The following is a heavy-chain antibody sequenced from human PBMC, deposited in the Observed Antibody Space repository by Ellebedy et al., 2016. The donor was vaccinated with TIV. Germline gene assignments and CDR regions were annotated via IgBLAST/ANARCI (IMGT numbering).Heavy chain of an antibody. V-gene: IGHV3-11*05. Sequence: GESLKISXAASGFTFSDYYMSWIRQAPGKGLEWVSYISSSSSYTNYADSVKGRFTISRDNAKNSLYLQMNSLRAEETAVYYCARADNYYGSGSYSDYWGQGTLVTVSS. J-gene: IGHJ4*02. CDR1: GFTFSDYY. D-gene: IGHD3-10*01. CDR3: ARADNYYGSGSYSDY. CDR2: ISSSSSYT.